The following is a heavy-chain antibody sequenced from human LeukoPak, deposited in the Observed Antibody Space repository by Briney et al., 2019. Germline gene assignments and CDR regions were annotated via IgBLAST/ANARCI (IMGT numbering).Heavy chain of an antibody. Sequence: SETLSLTCTVSGGSISSYSWSWIRQPPGKGLEWIGYIYYSGSTNYNPSLKSRVTISVDTSKNQFSLKLSSVTAADTAVYYCASHSSGWYGDLFDYWGQGTLVTVSS. CDR2: IYYSGST. CDR1: GGSISSYS. J-gene: IGHJ4*02. CDR3: ASHSSGWYGDLFDY. V-gene: IGHV4-59*08. D-gene: IGHD6-19*01.